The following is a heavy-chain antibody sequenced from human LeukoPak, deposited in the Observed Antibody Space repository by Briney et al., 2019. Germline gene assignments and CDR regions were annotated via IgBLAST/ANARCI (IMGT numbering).Heavy chain of an antibody. CDR3: ARDAQGGAFDI. Sequence: SETLSLNCTVSGGSISTYYWSWIRQPPGNGLEWIGYIYYSGSTNYNPSLKSRVTISVDTSKNQFSLKLSSVTAADTAVYYCARDAQGGAFDIWGQGTMVTVSS. D-gene: IGHD2-15*01. CDR2: IYYSGST. CDR1: GGSISTYY. V-gene: IGHV4-59*01. J-gene: IGHJ3*02.